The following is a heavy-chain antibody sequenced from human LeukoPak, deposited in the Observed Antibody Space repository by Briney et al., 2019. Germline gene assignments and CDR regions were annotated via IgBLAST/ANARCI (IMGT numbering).Heavy chain of an antibody. CDR1: GGSISSSNW. Sequence: PSETLSLTCAVSGGSISSSNWWSWVRQPPGKGLEWIGEIYHSGSTNYNPSLKSRVTISVDTSKNQFSLKLSSVTAADTAVYYCARGGHYGSAVLGVWGKGTTVTISS. CDR2: IYHSGST. D-gene: IGHD3-10*01. J-gene: IGHJ6*04. V-gene: IGHV4-4*02. CDR3: ARGGHYGSAVLGV.